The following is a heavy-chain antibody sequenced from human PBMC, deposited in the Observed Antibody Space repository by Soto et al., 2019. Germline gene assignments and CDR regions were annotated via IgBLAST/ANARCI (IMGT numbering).Heavy chain of an antibody. Sequence: GGSLTLSCAASGFTLSSYAMSWVRQAPGKGLEWVSGISGSGGSTYYADSVKGRFTISRDNSKNTLYLQMNSLRAEDTAVYYCAKDRVTVVGYDAFDIWGQGTMVTVSS. CDR1: GFTLSSYA. D-gene: IGHD6-19*01. CDR2: ISGSGGST. CDR3: AKDRVTVVGYDAFDI. V-gene: IGHV3-23*01. J-gene: IGHJ3*02.